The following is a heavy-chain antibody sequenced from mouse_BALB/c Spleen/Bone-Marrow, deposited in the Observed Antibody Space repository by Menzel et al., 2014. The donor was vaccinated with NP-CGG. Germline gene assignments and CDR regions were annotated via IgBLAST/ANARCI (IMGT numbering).Heavy chain of an antibody. V-gene: IGHV4-1*02. D-gene: IGHD1-1*01. CDR2: INPDSSTI. CDR1: GFDFXRYW. Sequence: EVQLQQSGGGLVQPGGSLKLSCAASGFDFXRYWMSWVRQAPGKGLEWIGEINPDSSTINYTPSLKDKFIISIDNAKNTLYLQMSKVRSEDTALYYCARLNYYGNLFVWGAGTTVTVSS. CDR3: ARLNYYGNLFV. J-gene: IGHJ1*01.